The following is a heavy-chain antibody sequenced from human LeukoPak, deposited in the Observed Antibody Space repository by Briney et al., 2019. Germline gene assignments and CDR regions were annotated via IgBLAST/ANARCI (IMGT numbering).Heavy chain of an antibody. D-gene: IGHD3-3*01. CDR2: NDNRGST. CDR3: ARGGRFTYYDFWSGYFFDY. Sequence: TSETLSLTCAVYGGSFSSYFWSWIRQPPGKGLEWIGYNDNRGSTNYNPSLKNRVSISVDPSKKQFSLKVTSVTAADTAVYYCARGGRFTYYDFWSGYFFDYWGQGTLVTVSS. CDR1: GGSFSSYF. V-gene: IGHV4-59*12. J-gene: IGHJ4*02.